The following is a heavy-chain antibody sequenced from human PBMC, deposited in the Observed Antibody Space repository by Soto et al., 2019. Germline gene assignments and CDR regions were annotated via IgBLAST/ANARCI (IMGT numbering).Heavy chain of an antibody. V-gene: IGHV4-30-2*01. CDR2: IFPSGTT. J-gene: IGHJ4*02. CDR1: GGSLTSGTYS. CDR3: ARGREFDY. Sequence: SETLSLTCAVSGGSLTSGTYSWNWIRQPPGKGLEWIGYIFPSGTTYYNPSLKSRVSISIDVSKNQFSLNLRSLTAADTAVYYCARGREFDYWGQGTLVTVSS.